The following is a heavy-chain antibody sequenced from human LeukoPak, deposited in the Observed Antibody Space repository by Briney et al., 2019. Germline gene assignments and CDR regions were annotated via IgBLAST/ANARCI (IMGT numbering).Heavy chain of an antibody. J-gene: IGHJ6*03. CDR1: GGSFSGYY. D-gene: IGHD2-2*01. Sequence: SETLSLTCAVYGGSFSGYYWSWIRQPPGKVLEWIGEINHSGSTNYNPSLKSRVTISVDTSKNQFSLKLSSVTAADTAVYYCAREGRGWCSSTRCYLSSYYYYYYMDVWGKGTTVTVSS. CDR3: AREGRGWCSSTRCYLSSYYYYYYMDV. V-gene: IGHV4-34*01. CDR2: INHSGST.